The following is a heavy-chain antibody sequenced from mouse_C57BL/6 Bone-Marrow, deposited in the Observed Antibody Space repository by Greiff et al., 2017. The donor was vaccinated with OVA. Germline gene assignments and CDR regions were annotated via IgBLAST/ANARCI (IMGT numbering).Heavy chain of an antibody. CDR3: ARRGIYYGLYYCDY. CDR2: ISNLAYSI. D-gene: IGHD2-1*01. Sequence: EVKLVESGGGLVQPGGSLKLSCAASGFTFSDYGMAWVRQAPRTGPEWVAFISNLAYSIYYADTVTGRFTISRENAKNTLYLEMSSLRSGDTAMYYCARRGIYYGLYYCDYWGQGTTLTVSS. J-gene: IGHJ2*01. CDR1: GFTFSDYG. V-gene: IGHV5-15*01.